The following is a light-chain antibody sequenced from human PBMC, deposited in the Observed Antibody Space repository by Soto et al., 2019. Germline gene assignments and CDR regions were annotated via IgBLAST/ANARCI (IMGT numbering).Light chain of an antibody. CDR3: HQRQRWTRT. CDR1: QTVGVR. Sequence: EILMTQYPATLSSSPGERATLSCGASQTVGVRLAWYQHKPGQAPRLIIYEASNRAAGIPARLSGSGSGTDFTLTITGLEPEDFAFYYCHQRQRWTRTFGQGTKVDIK. CDR2: EAS. J-gene: IGKJ1*01. V-gene: IGKV3-11*01.